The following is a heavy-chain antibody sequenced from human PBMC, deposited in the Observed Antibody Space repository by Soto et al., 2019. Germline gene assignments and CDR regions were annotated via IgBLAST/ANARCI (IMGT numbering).Heavy chain of an antibody. V-gene: IGHV4-34*01. D-gene: IGHD6-19*01. CDR2: INHSGST. CDR1: GGSFSGYY. J-gene: IGHJ4*02. CDR3: ARSMQWLVLADY. Sequence: QVQLQQWGAGLLKPSETLSLTCAVYGGSFSGYYWSWIRQPPGKGLAWLGEINHSGSTNYNPSLKSRVTISVDTSKNQFALKLSSVTAADTAVSDWARSMQWLVLADYWGQGTLATVCS.